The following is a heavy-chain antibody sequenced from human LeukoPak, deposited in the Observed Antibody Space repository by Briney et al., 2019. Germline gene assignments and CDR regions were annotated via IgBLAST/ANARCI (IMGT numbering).Heavy chain of an antibody. D-gene: IGHD3-22*01. CDR2: IYHSGST. CDR3: ARRSRARSGYHYFDY. J-gene: IGHJ4*02. CDR1: GASISSGSNY. Sequence: RPSETLSLTCSVSGASISSGSNYWGWIRQPPGKTLEWIGSIYHSGSTYYNPSLKSRVTISVDTSKNQFSLKLSSVTAADTAVYYCARRSRARSGYHYFDYWGQGTLVTVSS. V-gene: IGHV4-39*07.